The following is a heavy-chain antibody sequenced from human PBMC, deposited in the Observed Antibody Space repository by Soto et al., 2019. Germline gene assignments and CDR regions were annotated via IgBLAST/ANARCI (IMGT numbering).Heavy chain of an antibody. CDR3: ARHPSDFWFDP. J-gene: IGHJ5*02. D-gene: IGHD2-21*02. V-gene: IGHV4-39*01. CDR2: IYYSGST. Sequence: QLQLQESGPGLVKPSETLSLTCSVSGGSISSSSYFWGWIRQPPGKGLEWIGSIYYSGSTFYNPSLKSRVTVSVDTSKNQASRNLSSVTAADTAVYYCARHPSDFWFDPWGQGTRVTVSS. CDR1: GGSISSSSYF.